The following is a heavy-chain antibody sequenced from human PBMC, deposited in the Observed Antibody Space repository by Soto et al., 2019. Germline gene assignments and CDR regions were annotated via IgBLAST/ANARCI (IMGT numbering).Heavy chain of an antibody. CDR1: GFTFSSYA. J-gene: IGHJ4*02. CDR3: AKVTYDFWSGYFDY. Sequence: EVQLLESGGGLVQPGGSLRLSCAASGFTFSSYAMSWVRQAPGKGLEWVSAISGSGGSTYYADSVKGRFTISRNNSKNTLYLQTNSLRGEDTAVYYCAKVTYDFWSGYFDYWGQGTLVTVSS. V-gene: IGHV3-23*01. D-gene: IGHD3-3*01. CDR2: ISGSGGST.